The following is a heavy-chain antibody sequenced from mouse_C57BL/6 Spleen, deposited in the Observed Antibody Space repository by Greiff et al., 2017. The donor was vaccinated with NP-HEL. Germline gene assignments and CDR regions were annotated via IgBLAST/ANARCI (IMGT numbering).Heavy chain of an antibody. CDR2: IYPGNSDT. V-gene: IGHV1-5*01. CDR3: TRRWYDGYYGMDY. J-gene: IGHJ4*01. CDR1: GYTFTSYW. Sequence: EVQLQQSGTVLARPGASVKMSCKTSGYTFTSYWMHWVKQRPGQGLEWIGAIYPGNSDTSYNQKFKGKAKLTAVTSASTAYMELSSLTNEDSAVYYCTRRWYDGYYGMDYWGQGTSVTVSS. D-gene: IGHD2-3*01.